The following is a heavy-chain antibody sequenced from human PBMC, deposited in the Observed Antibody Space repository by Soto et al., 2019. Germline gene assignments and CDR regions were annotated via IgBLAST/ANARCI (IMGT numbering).Heavy chain of an antibody. CDR2: TYYRSKWYN. CDR1: GDSVSSNSAA. Sequence: SQTLSLTCAISGDSVSSNSAAWNWIRQSPSRGLEWLGRTYYRSKWYNDYAVSVKSRITINPDTSKNQFSLQLNSVTPEDTAVYYCARVRMKKVPSGNYYGMDVWGQGTTVTVSS. D-gene: IGHD3-10*01. CDR3: ARVRMKKVPSGNYYGMDV. J-gene: IGHJ6*02. V-gene: IGHV6-1*01.